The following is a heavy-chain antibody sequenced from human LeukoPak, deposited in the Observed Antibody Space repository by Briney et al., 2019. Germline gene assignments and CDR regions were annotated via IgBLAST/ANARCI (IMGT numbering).Heavy chain of an antibody. Sequence: GGSLRLSCAASGFTVITNDMTWVRQAPGKGLEWVSVLYSDGNTKYADSVQGRFTISRDNSKNTLYLEVNSLSPDDTAVYYCARGVEPLAANTLAYWGQGTLVTVSS. V-gene: IGHV3-53*01. CDR1: GFTVITND. CDR2: LYSDGNT. CDR3: ARGVEPLAANTLAY. D-gene: IGHD1-14*01. J-gene: IGHJ4*02.